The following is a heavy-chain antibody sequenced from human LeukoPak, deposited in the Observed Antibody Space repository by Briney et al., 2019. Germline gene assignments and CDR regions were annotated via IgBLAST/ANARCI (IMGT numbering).Heavy chain of an antibody. Sequence: GESLKISCQGSGYIFINYWIGWVRQMPGKGLEWMGIIYPGDSDTRYSPSFQGQVTISADKSISTAYLQWSSLKASDTAIYYCARRHTSSWYYHYYGMDVWGQGTTVTVSS. V-gene: IGHV5-51*01. CDR2: IYPGDSDT. D-gene: IGHD6-13*01. CDR1: GYIFINYW. CDR3: ARRHTSSWYYHYYGMDV. J-gene: IGHJ6*02.